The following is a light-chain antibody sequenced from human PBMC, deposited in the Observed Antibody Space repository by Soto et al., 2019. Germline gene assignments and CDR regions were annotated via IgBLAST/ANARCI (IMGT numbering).Light chain of an antibody. Sequence: DIQMTQSPSSLSASVGDRVTITCRASQSISSNLNWYQQKQGKAPKLLIYAASNLQSGVPSTFSGSGSGTDFTLTISSLQPEDFATYYCQQSHSIPWTFGQGTKVDIK. CDR2: AAS. CDR1: QSISSN. CDR3: QQSHSIPWT. V-gene: IGKV1-39*01. J-gene: IGKJ1*01.